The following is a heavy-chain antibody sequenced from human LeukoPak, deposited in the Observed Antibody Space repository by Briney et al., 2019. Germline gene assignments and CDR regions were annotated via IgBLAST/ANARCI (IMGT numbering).Heavy chain of an antibody. Sequence: SETLSLTCTVSGGSISSYYWGWIRQPPGKGLEWIGSIYYSGSTYYNPSLKSRVTISVDTSKNQFSLKLSSVTAADTAVYYCARGGRQWLVLWYFDYWGQGTLVTVSS. CDR3: ARGGRQWLVLWYFDY. CDR1: GGSISSYY. CDR2: IYYSGST. D-gene: IGHD6-19*01. V-gene: IGHV4-39*07. J-gene: IGHJ4*02.